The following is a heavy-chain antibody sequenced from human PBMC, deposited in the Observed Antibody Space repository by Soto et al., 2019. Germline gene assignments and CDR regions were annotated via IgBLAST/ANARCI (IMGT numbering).Heavy chain of an antibody. CDR1: GCAVSRGTYY. CDR2: IYFTGST. V-gene: IGHV4-61*01. Sequence: TLSLTCTVSGCAVSRGTYYWSWIRQPPGKGLEWIGHIYFTGSTNYNPSLKSRVTMSLDTSRNQFSLKLSSVTAADTAVYYCTRGPPRVQWFDPWGLGTLVTVSS. CDR3: TRGPPRVQWFDP. J-gene: IGHJ5*02.